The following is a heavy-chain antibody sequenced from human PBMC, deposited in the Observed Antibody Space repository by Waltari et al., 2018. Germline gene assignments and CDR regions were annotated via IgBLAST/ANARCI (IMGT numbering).Heavy chain of an antibody. CDR2: IKQDGSEK. CDR3: ARMGSSSSSY. Sequence: EVQLVESGGGLVKPGGSLRLSCAASGFTFSGDWMGWVRQAPGKGVEWVANIKQDGSEKHYVDSVKGRFTISRDNAKNSLYLQMNSLRDEDTAEYYCARMGSSSSSYWGQGTLVTVSS. CDR1: GFTFSGDW. D-gene: IGHD6-6*01. V-gene: IGHV3-7*01. J-gene: IGHJ4*02.